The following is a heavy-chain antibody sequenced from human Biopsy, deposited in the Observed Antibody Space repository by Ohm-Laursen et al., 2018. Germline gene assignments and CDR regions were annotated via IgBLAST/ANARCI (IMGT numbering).Heavy chain of an antibody. CDR2: IYYSGTT. CDR3: ARVRGGFLEWFDY. J-gene: IGHJ5*01. V-gene: IGHV4-59*01. D-gene: IGHD3-3*01. CDR1: RDSISNYY. Sequence: SQTLSLTCTVSRDSISNYYWTWIRQPPGKGLEWIASIYYSGTTNKNPSLKSRATISVDTSKRQFYLELSSVTAADTAIYYCARVRGGFLEWFDYWGQGTLITVSS.